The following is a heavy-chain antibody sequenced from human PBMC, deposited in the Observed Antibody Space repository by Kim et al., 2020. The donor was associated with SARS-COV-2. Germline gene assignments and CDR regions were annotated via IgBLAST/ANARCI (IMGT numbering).Heavy chain of an antibody. Sequence: ASVKVSCKASGYTFTSYAMHWVRQAPGQRLEWMGWINAGNGNTKHSQKFQGRVTITRDTSASTAYMELSSLRSEDTAVYYCARSPGSGSYLGYWGQGTLVTVAS. CDR2: INAGNGNT. D-gene: IGHD3-10*01. CDR1: GYTFTSYA. J-gene: IGHJ4*02. CDR3: ARSPGSGSYLGY. V-gene: IGHV1-3*01.